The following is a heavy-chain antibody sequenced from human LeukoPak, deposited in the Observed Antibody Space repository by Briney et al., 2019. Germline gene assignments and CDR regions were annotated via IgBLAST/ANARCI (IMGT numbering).Heavy chain of an antibody. Sequence: GGSLRLSCAGFGFTFGSYAMIWLRQAPEKGLERVSGISGRGGSTHYADSVKGRFTISRDNSKNTLYLQMNSLRAEDTAVHYFAKDPWEGGDLHAWSDTWGQGTLVTVSS. CDR3: AKDPWEGGDLHAWSDT. CDR2: ISGRGGST. V-gene: IGHV3-23*01. D-gene: IGHD1-26*01. CDR1: GFTFGSYA. J-gene: IGHJ5*02.